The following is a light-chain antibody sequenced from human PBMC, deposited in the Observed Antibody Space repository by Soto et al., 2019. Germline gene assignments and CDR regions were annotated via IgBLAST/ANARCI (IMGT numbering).Light chain of an antibody. CDR3: CSDAGSGVYV. CDR2: EVT. J-gene: IGLJ1*01. Sequence: CRSRGPPHTLKSNGTSRDVGRYNFVSWYQQHPGKVPKVMIYEVTKRPSGVSNRFSGSKSGNTAFLTISGLQAEDEADYYCCSDAGSGVYVFGTGTKVTVL. CDR1: SRDVGRYNF. V-gene: IGLV2-23*02.